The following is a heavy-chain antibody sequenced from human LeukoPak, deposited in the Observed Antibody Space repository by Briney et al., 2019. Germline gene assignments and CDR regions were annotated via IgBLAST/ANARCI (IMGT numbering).Heavy chain of an antibody. CDR1: GITFSTYA. Sequence: GSLRLSCVASGITFSTYAMSWVRQAPGKGLEWVSVISSSGSSTYYADSVKGRFTISRDNLKNTLYLQMNSLRAEDTAVYYCAKDQEWESPHYFDKWGQGILVTVSS. V-gene: IGHV3-23*01. CDR2: ISSSGSST. CDR3: AKDQEWESPHYFDK. J-gene: IGHJ4*02. D-gene: IGHD1-26*01.